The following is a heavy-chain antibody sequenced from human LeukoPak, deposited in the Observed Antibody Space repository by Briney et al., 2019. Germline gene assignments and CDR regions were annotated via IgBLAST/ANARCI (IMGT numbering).Heavy chain of an antibody. CDR2: ISSSSSYI. V-gene: IGHV3-21*01. CDR1: GFTFSSYS. Sequence: PGGSLRLSCAASGFTFSSYSMNWVRQAPGKGLEWVSSISSSSSYIYYADSVKGRFTISRDNAKNSLYLQMNSLRAEDTAVYYCARVPDLNRGDAFDIWGQGTMVTVSS. J-gene: IGHJ3*02. CDR3: ARVPDLNRGDAFDI. D-gene: IGHD1-14*01.